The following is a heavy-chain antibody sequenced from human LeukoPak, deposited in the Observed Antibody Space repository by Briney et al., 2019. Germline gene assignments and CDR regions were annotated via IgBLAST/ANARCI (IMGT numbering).Heavy chain of an antibody. CDR1: GFTFSSYG. Sequence: GGSLRLSCAASGFTFSSYGMHWICQAPGKGLEWVAFIRYDGSNKYYADSVKGRFTISRDNSKNTLYLQMNSLRAEDTAVYYCAKDLRCSSTRCYPFGYWGQGTLVTVSS. D-gene: IGHD2-2*01. CDR3: AKDLRCSSTRCYPFGY. J-gene: IGHJ4*02. CDR2: IRYDGSNK. V-gene: IGHV3-30*02.